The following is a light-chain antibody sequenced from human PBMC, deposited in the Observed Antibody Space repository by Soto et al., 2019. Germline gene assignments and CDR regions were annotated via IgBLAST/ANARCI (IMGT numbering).Light chain of an antibody. CDR3: SSYTSSSTRV. J-gene: IGLJ1*01. Sequence: QSALTQPASVSGSPGQLITISCTGTSSDVGAYDYVSWYQQHPDKAPKLMIYEVSNRPSGVPNRFSGSKSVNTATLTISGLQAEDEADYYCSSYTSSSTRVFGTGTKVTVL. V-gene: IGLV2-14*03. CDR2: EVS. CDR1: SSDVGAYDY.